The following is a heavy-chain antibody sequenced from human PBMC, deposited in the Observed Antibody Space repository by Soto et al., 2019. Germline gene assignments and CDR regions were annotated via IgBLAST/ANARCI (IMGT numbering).Heavy chain of an antibody. J-gene: IGHJ6*02. CDR2: ISSGSSYI. Sequence: DVQLEESGGGLVKPGGSLRLSCVASEFTFSVYSMNWVRQAPGNGLEWVSSISSGSSYIYYADSVKGRFTISRDNDKSSLFLHMNSLRVDDTAVYYCTRDRVKIRGGYYHYYGMDVWGQGTTVTVSS. D-gene: IGHD3-10*01. CDR1: EFTFSVYS. CDR3: TRDRVKIRGGYYHYYGMDV. V-gene: IGHV3-21*02.